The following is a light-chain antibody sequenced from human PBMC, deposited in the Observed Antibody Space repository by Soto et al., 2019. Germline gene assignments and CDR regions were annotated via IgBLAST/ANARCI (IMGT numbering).Light chain of an antibody. J-gene: IGKJ4*01. CDR3: QQYLATLT. CDR1: QTVLYSSNNKNA. CDR2: WAS. V-gene: IGKV4-1*01. Sequence: DIVMTQSPDSLAVSLGERATINCKSSQTVLYSSNNKNALAWFQQKPGQPPKLLIYWASTRESGVPDRFSGSGSGTDFTLTISSLQAEDLAVYYGQQYLATLTFGGGTKVEIK.